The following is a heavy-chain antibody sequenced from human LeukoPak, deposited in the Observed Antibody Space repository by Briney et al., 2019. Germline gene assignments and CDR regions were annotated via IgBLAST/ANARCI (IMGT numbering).Heavy chain of an antibody. CDR1: GGTFSSYA. J-gene: IGHJ1*01. D-gene: IGHD4-17*01. Sequence: EASVKVSCKASGGTFSSYAISWVRQAPGQGLEWMGGIIPIFGTANYAQKFQGRVTITADESTSTAYMELSSLRSEDTAVYYCARGTTTPSQHWGQGTLVTVSS. CDR3: ARGTTTPSQH. V-gene: IGHV1-69*13. CDR2: IIPIFGTA.